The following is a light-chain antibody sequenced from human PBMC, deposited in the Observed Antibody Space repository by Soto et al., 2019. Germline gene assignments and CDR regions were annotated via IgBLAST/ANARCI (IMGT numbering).Light chain of an antibody. CDR3: RHYVNSQWT. CDR1: QSVSSN. J-gene: IGKJ1*01. CDR2: AAS. V-gene: IGKV3-20*01. Sequence: EIVMTQSPATLSVSPGERATLSCRASQSVSSNLAWYQQKPGQAPRLLIYAASSRATGIPDRFSGGASATDFTLTISRLEPEDFAVYYCRHYVNSQWTFGQGTKVEIK.